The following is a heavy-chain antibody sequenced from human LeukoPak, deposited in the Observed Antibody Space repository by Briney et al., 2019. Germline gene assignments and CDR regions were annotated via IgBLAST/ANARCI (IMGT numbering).Heavy chain of an antibody. D-gene: IGHD2-2*01. CDR1: GGSISSSSYY. CDR2: IYYSGST. Sequence: LETLSLTCTVSGGSISSSSYYWGWIRQPPGKGLEWIGSIYYSGSTYYNPSLKSRVTISVDTSKNQFSLKLSSVTAADTAVYYCASGGYCSSTSCPPPAGWFDPWGQGTLVTVSS. J-gene: IGHJ5*02. V-gene: IGHV4-39*01. CDR3: ASGGYCSSTSCPPPAGWFDP.